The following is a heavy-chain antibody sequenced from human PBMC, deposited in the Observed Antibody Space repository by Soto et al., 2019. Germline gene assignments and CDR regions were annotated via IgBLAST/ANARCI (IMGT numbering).Heavy chain of an antibody. J-gene: IGHJ3*02. CDR3: VRDVWWEVGLDAFDI. D-gene: IGHD1-26*01. V-gene: IGHV3-30-3*01. CDR2: VSKDGSNT. Sequence: QVQLVESGGGVVQPGRSLRLSCAASGFTFSLFAMHWVRQVPGKGLEWVAAVSKDGSNTYYADSVKGRFTISRDNPKNTVFMQMNNLRPEDTAVYQCVRDVWWEVGLDAFDIWGQGTTVTVSS. CDR1: GFTFSLFA.